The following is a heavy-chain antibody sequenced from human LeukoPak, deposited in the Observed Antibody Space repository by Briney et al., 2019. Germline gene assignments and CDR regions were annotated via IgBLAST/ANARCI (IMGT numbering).Heavy chain of an antibody. CDR1: GASVTGYY. Sequence: SETLSLTCTVSGASVTGYYWSWIRQPPGEGLEWLGYISNSGSTNYIPSLKSRITISVDTSKNQFSLKLTSVTAADTAVYYCARRRGDYGSGELNIWGQGTMVTVSS. D-gene: IGHD3-10*01. J-gene: IGHJ3*02. CDR2: ISNSGST. CDR3: ARRRGDYGSGELNI. V-gene: IGHV4-59*02.